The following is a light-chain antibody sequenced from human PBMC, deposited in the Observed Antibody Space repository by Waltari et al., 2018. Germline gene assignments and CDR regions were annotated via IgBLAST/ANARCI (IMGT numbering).Light chain of an antibody. Sequence: DIVMTQSPATLSVSPGQRATLSCRASQSVSSNLVWYQQKPGQAPRLLIYGASTRATGIPSRFSGSGSGTEFTLTISSLQSEDFAVYYCQQYNNWPRTFGQGTKVEIK. CDR2: GAS. CDR1: QSVSSN. CDR3: QQYNNWPRT. J-gene: IGKJ1*01. V-gene: IGKV3-15*01.